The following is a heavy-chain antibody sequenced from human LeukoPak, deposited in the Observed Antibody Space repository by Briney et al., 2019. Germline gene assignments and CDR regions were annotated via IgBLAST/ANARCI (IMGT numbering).Heavy chain of an antibody. V-gene: IGHV3-7*05. J-gene: IGHJ6*02. Sequence: GGSLRLSRTGPVFTFSTYWMSWVRPTPEKGREWVANIKEDGSEEVYVDSVKGRFTISRDNAKSSLYLQMNSLRTEDTAVYYWARDPYSRSWSYGMDVWGQGTTVTVSS. CDR3: ARDPYSRSWSYGMDV. D-gene: IGHD6-13*01. CDR1: VFTFSTYW. CDR2: IKEDGSEE.